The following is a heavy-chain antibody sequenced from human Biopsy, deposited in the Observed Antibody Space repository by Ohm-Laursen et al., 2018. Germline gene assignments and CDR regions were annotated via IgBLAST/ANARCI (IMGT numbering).Heavy chain of an antibody. D-gene: IGHD6-19*01. CDR3: ALQSVAQMKNFDY. J-gene: IGHJ4*02. V-gene: IGHV1-2*02. Sequence: SSVNVSCKASGFSFTGYYIHWVRQAPGQGLEWMGWISPKSGGTNYAQKFQGNITMTKNTSMSTAYMEISRLRSDDTAVYYCALQSVAQMKNFDYWGQGTLVTVSS. CDR2: ISPKSGGT. CDR1: GFSFTGYY.